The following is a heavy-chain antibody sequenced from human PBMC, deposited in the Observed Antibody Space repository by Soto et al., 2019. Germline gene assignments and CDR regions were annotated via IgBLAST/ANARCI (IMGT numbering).Heavy chain of an antibody. CDR1: GFTFSSYS. V-gene: IGHV3-21*01. CDR2: IGSSSSYI. D-gene: IGHD6-19*01. Sequence: EVQLVESGGGLVKPGGSLRLSCAASGFTFSSYSMNWVRQAPGKGLEWVSSIGSSSSYIYYADSVKGRFTISRDNAKNSLYLQMNSLRAEDTAVYYCARDSTDRSSGWRYYFDYWGQGTLVTVSS. J-gene: IGHJ4*02. CDR3: ARDSTDRSSGWRYYFDY.